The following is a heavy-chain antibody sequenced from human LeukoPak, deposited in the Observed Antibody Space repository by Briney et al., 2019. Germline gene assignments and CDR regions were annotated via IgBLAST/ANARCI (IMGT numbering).Heavy chain of an antibody. CDR1: GFTFSSYW. V-gene: IGHV3-7*01. D-gene: IGHD3-22*01. Sequence: GGSLRLSCAASGFTFSSYWMSWVRQAPGKGLEWVANIKQDGSEKYYVDSVKGRFTISRDNAKNSLCLQMNSLRAEDTAVYYCARDSDYYDSSGYYGYWGQGTLVTVSS. CDR2: IKQDGSEK. CDR3: ARDSDYYDSSGYYGY. J-gene: IGHJ4*02.